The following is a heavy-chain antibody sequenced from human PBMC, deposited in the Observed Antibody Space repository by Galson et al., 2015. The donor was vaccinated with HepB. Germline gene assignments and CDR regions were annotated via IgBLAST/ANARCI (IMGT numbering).Heavy chain of an antibody. J-gene: IGHJ4*02. D-gene: IGHD6-19*01. Sequence: SLRLSCAASGFTFSSYWMHWVRQAPGKGLVWVSRINSDGSSTSYADSVKGRFTISRDNAKNTLYLQMNSLRAEDTAVYYCARILGWSPYIAVAGNFDYWGQGTLVTVSS. CDR2: INSDGSST. V-gene: IGHV3-74*01. CDR3: ARILGWSPYIAVAGNFDY. CDR1: GFTFSSYW.